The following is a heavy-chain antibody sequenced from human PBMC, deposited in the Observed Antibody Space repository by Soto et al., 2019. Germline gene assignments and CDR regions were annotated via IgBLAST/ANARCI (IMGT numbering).Heavy chain of an antibody. Sequence: SVKVSCKASGGTFSSYTISWVRQAPGQGLEWMGRIIPILGIANYAQKFQGRVTITADKSTSTAYMELSSLRSEDTAVYYCARDDTTTMVRGVISYGMDVWGQGTTVTVSS. CDR1: GGTFSSYT. CDR3: ARDDTTTMVRGVISYGMDV. CDR2: IIPILGIA. J-gene: IGHJ6*02. V-gene: IGHV1-69*04. D-gene: IGHD3-10*01.